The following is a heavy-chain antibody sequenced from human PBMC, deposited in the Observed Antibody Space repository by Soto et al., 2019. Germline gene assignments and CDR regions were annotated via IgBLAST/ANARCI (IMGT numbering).Heavy chain of an antibody. V-gene: IGHV3-74*01. J-gene: IGHJ4*02. Sequence: EVQLVESGGGLVQPGGSLRLSCAASGFTFSSYWMHWVRQAPGKGLVWVSRINSDGSSASYADSVKGRFTISRDNAKKTLYLQMNSLRAEDTAVYYCVITSLVVAAATREAYWGRETLVTVSS. CDR3: VITSLVVAAATREAY. CDR2: INSDGSSA. CDR1: GFTFSSYW. D-gene: IGHD2-15*01.